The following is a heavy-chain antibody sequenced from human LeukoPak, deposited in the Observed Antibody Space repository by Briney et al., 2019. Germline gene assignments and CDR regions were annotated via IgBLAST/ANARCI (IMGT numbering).Heavy chain of an antibody. J-gene: IGHJ1*01. CDR3: ARIGSTGTYNRDFQY. CDR1: GFIFRDFD. CDR2: IGESGSPV. V-gene: IGHV3-48*03. Sequence: GGPLRLSCGGSGFIFRDFDMTWVRQTAGRGLEWLSYIGESGSPVFYADSVKGRFSVSRDNDKKSLFLQMNGLRVEDTGIYYCARIGSTGTYNRDFQYWGPGTLVVASS. D-gene: IGHD1-26*01.